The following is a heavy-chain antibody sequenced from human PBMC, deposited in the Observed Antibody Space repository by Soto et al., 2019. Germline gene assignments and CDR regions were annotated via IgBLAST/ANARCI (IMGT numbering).Heavy chain of an antibody. CDR1: GYTFTSYG. D-gene: IGHD3-9*01. CDR2: ISAYNGNT. J-gene: IGHJ6*02. V-gene: IGHV1-18*01. CDR3: ARVGVLRYFDTKAYGMDV. Sequence: ASVKVSCKASGYTFTSYGISWVRQAPGQGLEWMGWISAYNGNTNYAQKLQGRVTMTTDTSTSTAYMELRSLRSDDTAVYYCARVGVLRYFDTKAYGMDVWGQGTTVT.